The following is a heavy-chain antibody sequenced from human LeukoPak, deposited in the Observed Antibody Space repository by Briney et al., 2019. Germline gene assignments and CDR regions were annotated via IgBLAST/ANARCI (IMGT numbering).Heavy chain of an antibody. V-gene: IGHV4-59*01. Sequence: PSETLSLTCTVSGGSITSYYWSWIRQPPGKGLEWIGSIYYSGTTNYNPSLKSRVTISVDTSKNQFSLKLSSVTAADTAVYYCARDIRMGGYSYGSSWFDPWGQGTLVTVSS. CDR3: ARDIRMGGYSYGSSWFDP. CDR1: GGSITSYY. J-gene: IGHJ5*02. CDR2: IYYSGTT. D-gene: IGHD5-18*01.